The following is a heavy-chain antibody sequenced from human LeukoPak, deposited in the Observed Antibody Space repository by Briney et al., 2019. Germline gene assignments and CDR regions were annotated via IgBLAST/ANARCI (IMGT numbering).Heavy chain of an antibody. V-gene: IGHV3-48*01. CDR3: ARDGSTVATNYYYGMDV. J-gene: IGHJ6*02. Sequence: GGSLRLSCAASGFTFRSYSMNWVRQAPGKGLEWVSYISTSSATVYYADSVRGRFTISRDNAKNALFLQMNSLRAEDTAVYYCARDGSTVATNYYYGMDVWGQGTTVTVSS. CDR2: ISTSSATV. D-gene: IGHD4-17*01. CDR1: GFTFRSYS.